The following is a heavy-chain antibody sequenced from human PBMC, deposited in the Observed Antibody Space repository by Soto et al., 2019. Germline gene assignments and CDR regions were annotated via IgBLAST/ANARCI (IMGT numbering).Heavy chain of an antibody. Sequence: PSETLSLTCTVSGGSISSYYWSWIRQPAGKGLEWIGRIYTSGSTNYNPSLKSRVTMSVDTSKNQFSLKLSSVTAADTAVYYCARESYDSSGYYLVFWGQGTLVTVSS. CDR1: GGSISSYY. V-gene: IGHV4-4*07. D-gene: IGHD3-22*01. CDR2: IYTSGST. CDR3: ARESYDSSGYYLVF. J-gene: IGHJ4*02.